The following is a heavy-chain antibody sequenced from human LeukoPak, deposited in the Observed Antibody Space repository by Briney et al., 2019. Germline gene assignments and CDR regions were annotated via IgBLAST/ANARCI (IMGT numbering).Heavy chain of an antibody. CDR2: ISYDGSNK. CDR1: GFTFSSYG. Sequence: GGSLRLSCAASGFTFSSYGMHWVRQAPGKGLEWVAVISYDGSNKYYADSVKGRFTISRDNSKNTLYLQMNSLRAEDTAVHYCAKDILRTGTTYYYGMDVWGQGTTVTVSS. CDR3: AKDILRTGTTYYYGMDV. D-gene: IGHD1-1*01. J-gene: IGHJ6*02. V-gene: IGHV3-30*18.